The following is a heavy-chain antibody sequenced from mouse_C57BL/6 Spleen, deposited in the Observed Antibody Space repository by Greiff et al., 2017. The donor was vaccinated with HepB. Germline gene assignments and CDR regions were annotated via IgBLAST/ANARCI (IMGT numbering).Heavy chain of an antibody. V-gene: IGHV1-69*01. CDR3: ARWDYGSSLYYAMDY. J-gene: IGHJ4*01. CDR2: IDPSDSYT. CDR1: GYTFTSYW. Sequence: QVQLKQPGAELVMPGASVKLSCKASGYTFTSYWMHWVKQRPGQGLEWIGEIDPSDSYTNYNQKFKGKSTLTVDKSSSTAYMQLSSLTSEDSAVYYCARWDYGSSLYYAMDYWGQGTSVTVSS. D-gene: IGHD1-1*01.